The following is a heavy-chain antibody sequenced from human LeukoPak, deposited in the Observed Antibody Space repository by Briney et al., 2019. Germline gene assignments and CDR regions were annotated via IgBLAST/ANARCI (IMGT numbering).Heavy chain of an antibody. V-gene: IGHV4-34*01. CDR3: ARGEDRGFDP. Sequence: PSESLSLTCAVYGGSFSGYYWSWIRQPPGKGLEWSGEINHSGTTNYNPSLKSRVTISVDTSKNQFSLKLSSVTAADTAVYYCARGEDRGFDPWGQGTLVTVSS. CDR2: INHSGTT. CDR1: GGSFSGYY. J-gene: IGHJ5*02. D-gene: IGHD2-15*01.